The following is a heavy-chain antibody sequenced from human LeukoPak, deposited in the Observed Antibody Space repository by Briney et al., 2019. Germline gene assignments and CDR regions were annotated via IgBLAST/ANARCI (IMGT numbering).Heavy chain of an antibody. CDR1: GGSISSYY. CDR2: IYYSGST. J-gene: IGHJ5*02. D-gene: IGHD3-9*01. V-gene: IGHV4-59*12. Sequence: SETLSLTCTVSGGSISSYYWSWIRQPPGKGLEWIGYIYYSGSTNYNPSLKSRVTISVDTSKNQFSLKLSSVTAADTAVYYCAREISVDSNWFDPWGQGTLVTVSS. CDR3: AREISVDSNWFDP.